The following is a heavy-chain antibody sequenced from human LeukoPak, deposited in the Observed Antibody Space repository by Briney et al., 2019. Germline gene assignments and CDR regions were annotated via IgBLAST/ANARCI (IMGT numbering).Heavy chain of an antibody. Sequence: SETLSLTCTVSGGSISSYYWSWIRQPPGKGPEWIGYIYYSGSTNYNPSLESRVTISVDTSKNQFSLKLSSVTAADTAVYYCARERARYGDFAYWGQGTLVTVSS. CDR3: ARERARYGDFAY. V-gene: IGHV4-59*01. D-gene: IGHD4-17*01. CDR2: IYYSGST. CDR1: GGSISSYY. J-gene: IGHJ4*02.